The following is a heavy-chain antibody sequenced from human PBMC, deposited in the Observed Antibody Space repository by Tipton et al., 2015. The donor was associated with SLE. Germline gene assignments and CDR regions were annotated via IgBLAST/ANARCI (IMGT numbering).Heavy chain of an antibody. D-gene: IGHD6-13*01. V-gene: IGHV4-61*02. CDR1: GASITSGDYS. CDR2: IHPSGST. J-gene: IGHJ5*02. Sequence: TLSLTCTVSGASITSGDYSWSWIRQPAGKGLEWIGRIHPSGSTKYNPSLTSRLTISVDTSKSQFSLNLNSVTAADTAVYYCARVEYSSSWFLNWFDPWGQVTLVTVSS. CDR3: ARVEYSSSWFLNWFDP.